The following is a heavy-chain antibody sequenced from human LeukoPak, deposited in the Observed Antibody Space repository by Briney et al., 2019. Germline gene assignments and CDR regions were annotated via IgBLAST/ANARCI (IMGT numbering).Heavy chain of an antibody. CDR1: GASISSGGYY. D-gene: IGHD2-15*01. J-gene: IGHJ6*02. CDR3: ARAFAGYCSGGSCYSGATKGYYYYGMDV. Sequence: SETLSLTCTVSGASISSGGYYWSWIRQHPGKGLEWIGYIYYSGSTYFNPSLKSRVTISVDTSKNQFSLKLSSVTAADTAVYYCARAFAGYCSGGSCYSGATKGYYYYGMDVWGQGTTVTVSS. V-gene: IGHV4-31*03. CDR2: IYYSGST.